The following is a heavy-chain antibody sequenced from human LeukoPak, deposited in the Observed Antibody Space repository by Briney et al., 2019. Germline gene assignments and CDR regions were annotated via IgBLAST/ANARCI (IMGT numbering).Heavy chain of an antibody. J-gene: IGHJ3*01. D-gene: IGHD4/OR15-4a*01. V-gene: IGHV3-21*01. CDR3: ARDGNYFDNGAYYDAFDV. Sequence: GALRLSCAASGFTFSSYTVAWVRQAPGKGLEWVSSISGSGSYISYADSLKGRFAISRDNAKKSVYLQINNLRAEDTAVYHCARDGNYFDNGAYYDAFDVWGQGTMVAVSS. CDR2: ISGSGSYI. CDR1: GFTFSSYT.